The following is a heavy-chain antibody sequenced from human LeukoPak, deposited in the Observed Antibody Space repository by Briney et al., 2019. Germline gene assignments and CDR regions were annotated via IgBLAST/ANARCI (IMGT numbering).Heavy chain of an antibody. D-gene: IGHD2-21*02. J-gene: IGHJ5*02. V-gene: IGHV3-21*04. CDR1: GFTFSTYA. CDR3: ARLGDYWFDP. Sequence: GGSLRLSCVVSGFTFSTYAMSWVRQAPGKGLEWVSSISSSSSYIYYADSVKGRITISRDNAKNSLYLQMNSLRAEDTAVYYCARLGDYWFDPWGQGTLVTVSS. CDR2: ISSSSSYI.